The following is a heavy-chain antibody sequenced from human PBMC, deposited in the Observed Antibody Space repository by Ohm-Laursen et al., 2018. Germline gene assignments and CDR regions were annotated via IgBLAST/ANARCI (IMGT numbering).Heavy chain of an antibody. Sequence: TLSLTCAVYGGSFSGYYWNWIRQPPGKGLEWIGEINHSRSTKYNSSFKSRVTISVDTSKNQFSLKLSSVTAADTAVHYCARGFSGWWGRIDYWGQGSLVTFSS. CDR2: INHSRST. D-gene: IGHD6-19*01. CDR3: ARGFSGWWGRIDY. J-gene: IGHJ4*02. V-gene: IGHV4-34*01. CDR1: GGSFSGYY.